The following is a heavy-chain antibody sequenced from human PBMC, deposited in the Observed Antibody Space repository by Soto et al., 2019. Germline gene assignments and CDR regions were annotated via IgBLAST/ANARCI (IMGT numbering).Heavy chain of an antibody. CDR3: ARAGYCSGGSCYSDPLFDY. D-gene: IGHD2-15*01. CDR1: GGSISSGGYY. CDR2: IYYSGST. J-gene: IGHJ4*02. V-gene: IGHV4-31*03. Sequence: QVQLQESGPGLVKPSQTLSLTCTVSGGSISSGGYYWSWIRQHPGKGLEWIGYIYYSGSTYYNPSLKSRVTISVDTSKNQSSLKLSSVTAADTAVYYCARAGYCSGGSCYSDPLFDYWGQGTLVTVSS.